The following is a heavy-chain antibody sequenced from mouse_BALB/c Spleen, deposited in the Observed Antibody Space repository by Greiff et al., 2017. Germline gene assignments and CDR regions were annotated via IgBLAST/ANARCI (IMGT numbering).Heavy chain of an antibody. D-gene: IGHD2-4*01. V-gene: IGHV14-3*02. CDR3: ARSYYDYDGWFAY. CDR1: GFNIKDTY. Sequence: DVQLQESGAELVKPGASVKLSCTASGFNIKDTYMHWVKQRPEQGLEWIGRIDPANGNTKYDPKFQGKATITADTSSNTAYLQLSSLTSEDTAVYYCARSYYDYDGWFAYWGQGTLVTVSA. CDR2: IDPANGNT. J-gene: IGHJ3*01.